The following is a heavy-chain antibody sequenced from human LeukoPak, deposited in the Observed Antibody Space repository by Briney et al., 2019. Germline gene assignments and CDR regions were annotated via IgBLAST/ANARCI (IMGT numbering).Heavy chain of an antibody. CDR3: ARGSTXYDSSXQVPFDY. D-gene: IGHD3-22*01. V-gene: IGHV3-48*01. CDR1: GFTFSSYS. Sequence: GGSLRLSCAASGFTFSSYSMNWVRQAPGKGLEWGSYISGSSSTIYYADSVKGRFTISRDNGKNTLYLQMNSLRAEDTAVYYCARGSTXYDSSXQVPFDYWGXGTXVXVSS. J-gene: IGHJ4*01. CDR2: ISGSSSTI.